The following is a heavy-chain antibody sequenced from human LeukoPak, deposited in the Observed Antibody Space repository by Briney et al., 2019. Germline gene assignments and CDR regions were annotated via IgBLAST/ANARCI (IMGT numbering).Heavy chain of an antibody. CDR1: GGSISSSSYY. CDR3: ARDWDTVMVTDTFDI. V-gene: IGHV4-39*07. Sequence: SETLSLTCTVSGGSISSSSYYWGWIRQPPGKGLEWIGSIYYSGSTYYNPSLQSRVTMSVDTSKNQFSLKLSSVTAADTAVYYCARDWDTVMVTDTFDIWGQGTVVTVSS. D-gene: IGHD5-18*01. CDR2: IYYSGST. J-gene: IGHJ3*02.